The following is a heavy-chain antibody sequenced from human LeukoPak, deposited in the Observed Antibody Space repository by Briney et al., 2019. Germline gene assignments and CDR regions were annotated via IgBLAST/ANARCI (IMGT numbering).Heavy chain of an antibody. Sequence: KPSETLSLTCIVSGGSISSHYWSWIRQPPEKGPEWIGYIYYSGITNYNPSLKSRVTISVDTSKNQFSLKLSSVTAADTAVYYCARRRVGAKGRYNWFDPWGQGTLVTVSS. V-gene: IGHV4-59*11. D-gene: IGHD1-26*01. CDR1: GGSISSHY. CDR2: IYYSGIT. CDR3: ARRRVGAKGRYNWFDP. J-gene: IGHJ5*02.